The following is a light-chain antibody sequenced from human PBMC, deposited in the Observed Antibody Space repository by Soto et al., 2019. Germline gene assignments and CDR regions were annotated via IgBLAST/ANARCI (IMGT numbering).Light chain of an antibody. CDR3: QQYDNWPLT. J-gene: IGKJ3*01. Sequence: EIVITQSPATLSVSPGERATLSCRASQSVGGNLAWYQQKPGQAPRLLIYGASTRPTGIPARFSGSESGTEFTLTISSLQSEDFAVYYCQQYDNWPLTFGPGTKVDFK. CDR1: QSVGGN. CDR2: GAS. V-gene: IGKV3-15*01.